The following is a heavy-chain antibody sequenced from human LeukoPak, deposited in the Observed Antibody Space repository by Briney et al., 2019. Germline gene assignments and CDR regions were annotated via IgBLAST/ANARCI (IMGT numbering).Heavy chain of an antibody. Sequence: ASVKVSCTASGYIFPSYGISWVRQAPGQGLEWMGRINPNSGDTNYAQKFQGRVTMTRDTSISTAYKELSRLRSDDTAVYYCARDYCSSTSCLFDYWGQGTLVTVSS. J-gene: IGHJ4*02. CDR1: GYIFPSYG. V-gene: IGHV1-2*06. CDR2: INPNSGDT. D-gene: IGHD2-2*01. CDR3: ARDYCSSTSCLFDY.